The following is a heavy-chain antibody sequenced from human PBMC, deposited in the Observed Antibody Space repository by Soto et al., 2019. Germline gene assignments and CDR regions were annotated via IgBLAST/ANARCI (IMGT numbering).Heavy chain of an antibody. J-gene: IGHJ4*02. CDR2: ITGSGGDT. CDR1: GFTFSNYA. D-gene: IGHD2-2*01. V-gene: IGHV3-23*01. Sequence: GGSLRLSCAASGFTFSNYAMSWVRQAPGKGLEWVSAITGSGGDTYHADSVKGRFTISRDNTKNTLFLQMNSLRAEDTAVYYCAKGSASSRPYYFDYWGQGTLVTVSS. CDR3: AKGSASSRPYYFDY.